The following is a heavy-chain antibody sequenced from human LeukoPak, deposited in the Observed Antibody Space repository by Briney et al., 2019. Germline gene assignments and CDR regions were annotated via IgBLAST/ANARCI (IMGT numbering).Heavy chain of an antibody. Sequence: PSETLSLTCTVSGGSISSYYWSWIRQPPGKGLEWIGYIYYSGSTNYNPSLKSRVTTSVDTSKNQFSLKLSSVTAADTAVYYCARFQGSSWYYYYYGMDVWGQGTTVTVSS. CDR1: GGSISSYY. CDR3: ARFQGSSWYYYYYGMDV. J-gene: IGHJ6*02. D-gene: IGHD6-13*01. CDR2: IYYSGST. V-gene: IGHV4-59*08.